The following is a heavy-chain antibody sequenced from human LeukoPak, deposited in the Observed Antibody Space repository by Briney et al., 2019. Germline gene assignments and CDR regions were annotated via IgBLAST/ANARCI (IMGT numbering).Heavy chain of an antibody. D-gene: IGHD6-19*01. CDR3: ATNYTAVSAFDS. J-gene: IGHJ4*02. CDR1: GGSINSYY. Sequence: PSETLSLICTVSGGSINSYYWNWIRQPAGKGLGWIGHIYTRGSTKYNPSLKSRVTMSIDTSKNQFSLNLYSVTAADTAVYYCATNYTAVSAFDSWGQGTLVTVSS. CDR2: IYTRGST. V-gene: IGHV4-4*07.